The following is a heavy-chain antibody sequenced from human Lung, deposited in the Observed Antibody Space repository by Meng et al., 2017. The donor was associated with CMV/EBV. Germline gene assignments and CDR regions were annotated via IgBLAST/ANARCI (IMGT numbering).Heavy chain of an antibody. CDR2: ISYDGSNK. D-gene: IGHD2-2*01. J-gene: IGHJ6*02. CDR1: GFTFGGYW. Sequence: GESXKISCAASGFTFGGYWMHWVRQAPGKGLEWVAVISYDGSNKYYADSVKGRFTISRDNSKNTLYLQMNSLRAEDTAVYYCARDHFVVVPASYGMDVWGQGTTVTVSS. V-gene: IGHV3-30-3*01. CDR3: ARDHFVVVPASYGMDV.